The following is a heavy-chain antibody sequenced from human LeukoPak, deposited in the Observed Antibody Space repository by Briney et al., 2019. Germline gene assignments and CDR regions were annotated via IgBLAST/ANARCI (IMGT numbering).Heavy chain of an antibody. Sequence: ASVTVSCKASGYTFTTNSLNWVRQAPGQGLEWMGWINTDTGNPTYAQGFTGRFVFALDTSVTTAYLQISSLKAEDTAVYYCGRTPSRTGSAIDNWGQGTLVTVSS. CDR2: INTDTGNP. CDR1: GYTFTTNS. CDR3: GRTPSRTGSAIDN. D-gene: IGHD6-19*01. V-gene: IGHV7-4-1*02. J-gene: IGHJ4*02.